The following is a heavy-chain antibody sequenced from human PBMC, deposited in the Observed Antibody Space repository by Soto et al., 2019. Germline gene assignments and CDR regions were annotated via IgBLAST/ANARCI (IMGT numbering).Heavy chain of an antibody. Sequence: GGSLRLSCAASGFTFSSYAMHWVRQAPGKGLEWVAVISYDGSNKYYADSVKGRFTISRDNSKNTLYLQMNSLRAEDTAVYYCATGGDSGWYYFDYWGQGTLVTVSS. J-gene: IGHJ4*02. D-gene: IGHD6-19*01. V-gene: IGHV3-30-3*01. CDR2: ISYDGSNK. CDR1: GFTFSSYA. CDR3: ATGGDSGWYYFDY.